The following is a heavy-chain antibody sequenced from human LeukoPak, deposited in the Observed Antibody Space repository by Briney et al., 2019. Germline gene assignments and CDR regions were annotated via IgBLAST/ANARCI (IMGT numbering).Heavy chain of an antibody. CDR1: GGSISSYY. V-gene: IGHV4-59*01. J-gene: IGHJ6*02. CDR2: ICDSGST. Sequence: SETLSLTCPVSGGSISSYYWSWIRQPPGKGLEWIGYICDSGSTNYNPSLKSRVTISVDTSKNQFSLKLSSVTAADTAVYYCARVGGTNYYYYGMDVWGQGTTVTVSS. CDR3: ARVGGTNYYYYGMDV. D-gene: IGHD1-1*01.